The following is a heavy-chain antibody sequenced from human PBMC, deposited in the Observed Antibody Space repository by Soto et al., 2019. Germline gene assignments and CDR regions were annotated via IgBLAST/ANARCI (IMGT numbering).Heavy chain of an antibody. CDR2: ISSSGTGV. CDR3: AGVGGDISSSYYFDH. V-gene: IGHV3-11*04. J-gene: IGHJ4*02. D-gene: IGHD2-15*01. CDR1: GFSLSDFE. Sequence: QVQLVDSGGGLVKPRGSLTLSCTDSGFSLSDFEISSVHLAPREGPELASYISSSGTGVHYPDSVKGRFTISKDNANNSLYLRMHSLRAEDSPCNCCAGVGGDISSSYYFDHLGKRSLVTVSS.